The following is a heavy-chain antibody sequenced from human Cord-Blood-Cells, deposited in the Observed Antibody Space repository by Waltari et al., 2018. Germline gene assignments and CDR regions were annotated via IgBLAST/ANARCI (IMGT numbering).Heavy chain of an antibody. CDR3: ARDYSNYSNWFDP. CDR1: GGTFSSYA. V-gene: IGHV1-69*12. D-gene: IGHD4-4*01. Sequence: QVQLVQSGAEVKKPGSSVKVSCKASGGTFSSYAISWVRQAPGQGLEWMGGVIPILGTANYAQKFQGRVTITADESTSTADMELSSLRSEDTAVYYCARDYSNYSNWFDPWGQGTLVTVSS. J-gene: IGHJ5*02. CDR2: VIPILGTA.